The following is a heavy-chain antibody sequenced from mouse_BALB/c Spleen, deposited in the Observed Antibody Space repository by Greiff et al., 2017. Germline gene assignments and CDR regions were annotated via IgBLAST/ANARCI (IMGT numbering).Heavy chain of an antibody. Sequence: VQRVESGAELMKPGASVKISCKATGYTFSSYWIEWVKQRPGHGLEWIGEILPGSGSTNYNEKFKGKATFTADTSSNTAYMQLSSLTSEDSAVYYCARYDVRYAMDYWGQGTSVTVSS. CDR3: ARYDVRYAMDY. J-gene: IGHJ4*01. CDR1: GYTFSSYW. CDR2: ILPGSGST. V-gene: IGHV1-9*01. D-gene: IGHD2-14*01.